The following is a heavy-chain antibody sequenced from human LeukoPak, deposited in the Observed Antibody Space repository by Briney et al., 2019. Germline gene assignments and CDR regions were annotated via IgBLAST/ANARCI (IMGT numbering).Heavy chain of an antibody. Sequence: SGPTLVNPTQTLTLTRILSGFSVSSSGVGVGWTRQSPGKALEWLALIYWDDDKRYNPSLKSRLTITKDSSKNQVFLTMTDVDPVDTATYYCASRRGTYCTSFNCREIDYWGQGILVTVSS. J-gene: IGHJ4*02. CDR1: GFSVSSSGVG. CDR3: ASRRGTYCTSFNCREIDY. CDR2: IYWDDDK. D-gene: IGHD2-8*01. V-gene: IGHV2-5*02.